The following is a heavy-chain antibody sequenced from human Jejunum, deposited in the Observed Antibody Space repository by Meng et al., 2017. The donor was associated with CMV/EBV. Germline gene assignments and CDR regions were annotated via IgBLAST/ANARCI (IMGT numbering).Heavy chain of an antibody. CDR2: IKSKTDGGTI. V-gene: IGHV3-15*01. D-gene: IGHD1-26*01. CDR1: GSTKSNAW. CDR3: ATGGGWFDS. J-gene: IGHJ5*01. Sequence: CAVSGSTKSNAWINWVRQAPGEGLEWVGRIKSKTDGGTIDYAAPVKGRFTISRDDSKNTLYLQMNSLKTEDTAVYYCATGGGWFDSWGQGTLVTVSS.